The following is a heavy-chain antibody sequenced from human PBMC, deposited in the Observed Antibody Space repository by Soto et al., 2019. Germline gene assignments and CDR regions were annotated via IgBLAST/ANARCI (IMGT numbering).Heavy chain of an antibody. CDR3: ATIRVRGGPLRFED. CDR1: GGLISKYS. V-gene: IGHV1-69*06. Sequence: QVQLVQSGAEVRKPGSSVKVSCKTSGGLISKYSFNWVRQAPGQGLEWMGGVLPISGSTDYAQKFQGRLTITVDRSTSTVYMELSRLRSDDTANYYCATIRVRGGPLRFEDGGQGMLISVSS. CDR2: VLPISGST. D-gene: IGHD5-12*01. J-gene: IGHJ4*01.